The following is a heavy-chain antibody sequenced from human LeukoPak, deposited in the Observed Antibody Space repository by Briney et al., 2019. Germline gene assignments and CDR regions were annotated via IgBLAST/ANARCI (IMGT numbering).Heavy chain of an antibody. Sequence: PGGSLRLSCAASGFTVSSSYMTWVRQAPGKGLEWVSGVSGSGSTTYYADSVKGRFTISRDNLKNTLYLQMSSLRVEDAAIYYCAKNRRACSGGSCNSGVSEYFHHWGQGTLVTVSS. CDR2: VSGSGSTT. V-gene: IGHV3-53*01. CDR1: GFTVSSSY. J-gene: IGHJ1*01. D-gene: IGHD2-15*01. CDR3: AKNRRACSGGSCNSGVSEYFHH.